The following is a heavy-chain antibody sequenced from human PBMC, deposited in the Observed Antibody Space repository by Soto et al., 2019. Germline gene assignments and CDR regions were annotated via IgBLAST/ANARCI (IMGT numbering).Heavy chain of an antibody. J-gene: IGHJ5*02. V-gene: IGHV3-23*01. CDR1: GFTYSDDA. Sequence: PGGSLRLSCVASGFTYSDDAMSWVRQASGKGLEWVSGISGGGDTTYYANSVKGRFTISRVNSKNTMYLQMNSLRAEDTAIYYCAKDPRGFANNYGGPNWFHPWGQGTLVTVSS. CDR2: ISGGGDTT. CDR3: AKDPRGFANNYGGPNWFHP. D-gene: IGHD4-17*01.